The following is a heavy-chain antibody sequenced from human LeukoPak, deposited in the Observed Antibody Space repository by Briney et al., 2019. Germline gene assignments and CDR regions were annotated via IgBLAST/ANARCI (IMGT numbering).Heavy chain of an antibody. V-gene: IGHV3-53*01. CDR3: AKDRGGYCSSTSCSLYFDS. CDR2: IYSGGST. CDR1: GFTVSSNY. J-gene: IGHJ4*02. D-gene: IGHD2-2*01. Sequence: GGSLRLSCAASGFTVSSNYMSWVRQAPGKGLEWVSVIYSGGSTYYADSVKGRFTISRDNSKNTLYLQMNSLRAEDTAVYYCAKDRGGYCSSTSCSLYFDSWGQGALVTVSS.